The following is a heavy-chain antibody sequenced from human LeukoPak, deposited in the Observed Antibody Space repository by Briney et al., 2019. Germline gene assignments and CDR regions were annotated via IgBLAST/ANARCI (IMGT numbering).Heavy chain of an antibody. CDR1: GGSISSSSYY. CDR3: ARGNLATVTTYYGMDV. D-gene: IGHD4-4*01. Sequence: SETLSLTCTVSGGSISSSSYYWGWIRQPPGTGLEWIGEINHSGSTNYNPSLKSRVTISVDTSKNQFSLKLSSVTAADTAVYYCARGNLATVTTYYGMDVWGQGTTVTVSS. V-gene: IGHV4-39*07. CDR2: INHSGST. J-gene: IGHJ6*02.